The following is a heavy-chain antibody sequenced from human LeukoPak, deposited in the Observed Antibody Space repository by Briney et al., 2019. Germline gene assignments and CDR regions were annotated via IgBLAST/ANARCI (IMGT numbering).Heavy chain of an antibody. Sequence: PSETLSLTCTVSGGSISSTSYYWSWIRQPPGKGLEWIGYIYYSGSTNYNPSLKSRVTISVDTSKNQFSLKLTSVTAADTAVYYCARGSGSVISMLRLDYWGQGTLVTVSS. V-gene: IGHV4-61*01. D-gene: IGHD2-21*01. CDR2: IYYSGST. CDR3: ARGSGSVISMLRLDY. CDR1: GGSISSTSYY. J-gene: IGHJ4*02.